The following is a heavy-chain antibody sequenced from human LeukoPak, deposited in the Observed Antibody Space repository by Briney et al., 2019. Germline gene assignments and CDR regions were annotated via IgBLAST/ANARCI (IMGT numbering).Heavy chain of an antibody. CDR3: ARRAEYHWFDP. D-gene: IGHD2-2*01. CDR2: IYYSGSI. V-gene: IGHV4-31*03. J-gene: IGHJ5*02. CDR1: GGSISRGGYY. Sequence: SETLSLTCTVSGGSISRGGYYWSWIRQHPGKGLEWIGYIYYSGSIYYHPSLTSRVTISLDTSRNQFSQRLSSVTAADKAVYYCARRAEYHWFDPWGQGTLVTVSS.